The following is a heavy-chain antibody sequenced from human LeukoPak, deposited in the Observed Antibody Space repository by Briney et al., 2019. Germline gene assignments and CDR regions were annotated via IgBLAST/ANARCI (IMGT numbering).Heavy chain of an antibody. J-gene: IGHJ4*02. D-gene: IGHD4-17*01. V-gene: IGHV3-21*01. CDR2: ISVNSDHK. Sequence: PGGSLRLSCAASGFTFRSYTMTWVRQAPGKGLEWVASISVNSDHKPYADSVKGRFTISRDNAKNSLYLQMNSLAVDDTAVYFCTRGSYGDYEYWGQGNLVIVSS. CDR1: GFTFRSYT. CDR3: TRGSYGDYEY.